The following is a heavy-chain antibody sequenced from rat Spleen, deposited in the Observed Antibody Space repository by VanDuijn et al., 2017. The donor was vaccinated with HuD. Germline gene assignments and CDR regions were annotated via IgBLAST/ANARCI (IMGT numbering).Heavy chain of an antibody. CDR1: GFSLISNT. CDR2: IWGDGST. J-gene: IGHJ3*01. D-gene: IGHD1-11*01. V-gene: IGHV2-1*01. Sequence: QVQLKGSGPGLVRSSQTLSLTCTVSGFSLISNTVHWVRQPPGKGLEWMGGIWGDGSTDYNSTLKSRLSISRDTSKNQVFLKMNSLQTDDTVIYFCARSYGGYTSNWFPYWGQGTLVTVSS. CDR3: ARSYGGYTSNWFPY.